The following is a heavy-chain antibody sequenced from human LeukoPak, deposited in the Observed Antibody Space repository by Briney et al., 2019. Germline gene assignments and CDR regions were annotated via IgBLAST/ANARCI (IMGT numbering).Heavy chain of an antibody. J-gene: IGHJ4*02. CDR3: ARDPRTPTYSSGWPGFDY. D-gene: IGHD6-19*01. CDR2: TYYRSKWYN. Sequence: SQTLSLTCAISGDSVSSNSAAWNWIRQSPSRGLEWLGRTYYRSKWYNDYAVSVKSRITINPDTSKNQFSPQLNSVTPEDTAVYYCARDPRTPTYSSGWPGFDYWGQGTLVTVSS. V-gene: IGHV6-1*01. CDR1: GDSVSSNSAA.